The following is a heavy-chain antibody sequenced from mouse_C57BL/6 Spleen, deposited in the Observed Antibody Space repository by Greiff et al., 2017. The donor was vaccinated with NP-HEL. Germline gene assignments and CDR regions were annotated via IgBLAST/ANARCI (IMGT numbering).Heavy chain of an antibody. Sequence: VKLMESGAELVKPGASVKLSCKASGYTFTSYWMHWVKQRPGRGLEWIGRIDPNSGGTKYNEKFKSKATLTVDKPSSTAYMQLSSLTSEDSAVYYCARRDEGYSYFDYWGQGTTLTVSS. V-gene: IGHV1-72*01. D-gene: IGHD2-3*01. CDR1: GYTFTSYW. CDR2: IDPNSGGT. CDR3: ARRDEGYSYFDY. J-gene: IGHJ2*01.